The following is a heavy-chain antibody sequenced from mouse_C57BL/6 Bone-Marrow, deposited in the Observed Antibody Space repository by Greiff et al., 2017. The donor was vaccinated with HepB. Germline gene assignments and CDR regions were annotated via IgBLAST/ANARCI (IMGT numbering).Heavy chain of an antibody. CDR3: ARGRLGYYAMDY. Sequence: VQLQQSGAELVKPGASVKISCKASGYAFSSYWMNWVKQRPGKGLEWIGKIYPGDGDTNYNGKFKGKATLTADKSSSTAYMQLSILTSEDSAVYFCARGRLGYYAMDYWGQGTSVTVSS. CDR1: GYAFSSYW. J-gene: IGHJ4*01. V-gene: IGHV1-80*01. D-gene: IGHD3-1*01. CDR2: IYPGDGDT.